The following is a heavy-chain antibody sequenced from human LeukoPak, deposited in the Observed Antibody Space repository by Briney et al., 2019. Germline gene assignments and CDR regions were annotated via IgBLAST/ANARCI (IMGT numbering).Heavy chain of an antibody. V-gene: IGHV3-7*01. Sequence: GGSLRLSCAASGFNFGEFWMAWVRQTPGKGLEWVADIKEDGSEEFYVDSVKGRFTISRDNSKNSLDLQMNSLRAEDTAMYYCARYARFGSGDDAFDIWGQGTMVTVSS. CDR1: GFNFGEFW. D-gene: IGHD3-10*01. CDR2: IKEDGSEE. J-gene: IGHJ3*02. CDR3: ARYARFGSGDDAFDI.